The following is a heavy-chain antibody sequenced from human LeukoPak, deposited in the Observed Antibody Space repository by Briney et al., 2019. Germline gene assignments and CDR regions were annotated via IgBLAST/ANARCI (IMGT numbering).Heavy chain of an antibody. CDR1: GFTFSSYA. Sequence: GGSLRLSCAASGFTFSSYAMSWVRQAPGKGLEWVSAIYSGGSTYYADSVKGRFTISRDNSKNTLYLQMNSLRAEDTAVYYCARAPHYYGSGSYYITSYWGQGTLVTVSS. J-gene: IGHJ4*02. CDR3: ARAPHYYGSGSYYITSY. D-gene: IGHD3-10*01. CDR2: IYSGGST. V-gene: IGHV3-66*01.